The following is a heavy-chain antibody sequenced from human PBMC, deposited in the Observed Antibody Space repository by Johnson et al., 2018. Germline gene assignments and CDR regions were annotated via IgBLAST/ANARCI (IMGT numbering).Heavy chain of an antibody. Sequence: VQLVESGGGLVEPGGSLGLSCAASGFTYSAYSMHWVRQAPGKGLVWFSYINPEQTRRRYADSVWGRVTISRDNAKNTLYLQINSLRVEDTAIYYCAKPLNMDVWGKGTTVTVSS. J-gene: IGHJ6*03. CDR2: INPEQTRR. CDR1: GFTYSAYS. CDR3: AKPLNMDV. V-gene: IGHV3-74*02.